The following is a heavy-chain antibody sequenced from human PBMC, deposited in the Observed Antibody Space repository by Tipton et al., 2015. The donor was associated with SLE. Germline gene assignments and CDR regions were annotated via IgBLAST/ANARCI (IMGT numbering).Heavy chain of an antibody. CDR2: IFNDDDT. V-gene: IGHV3-66*01. Sequence: GSLRLSCVVSGFSGNNNYMSWVRQAPGKGLEWVSLIFNDDDTYYSDSVKGRFTISRDNSKNTVFLQMNNLRVEDTAVYYCARDHRLQGIVRFDPWGQGTLVTVSS. CDR1: GFSGNNNY. J-gene: IGHJ5*02. D-gene: IGHD2-15*01. CDR3: ARDHRLQGIVRFDP.